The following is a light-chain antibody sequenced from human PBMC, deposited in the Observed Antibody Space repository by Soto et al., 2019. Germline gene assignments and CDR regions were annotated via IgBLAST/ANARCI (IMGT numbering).Light chain of an antibody. V-gene: IGKV1-5*03. Sequence: DIQMTQSPSTLSGSVGDRVTITCRASQTISSWLAWYQQTPGKAPKFLIYKASNLEVGVPSRFSGSGSGTEFTLTISSLQPDDFATYYCRQYNSYSLTFGGGTKVDIK. CDR1: QTISSW. CDR2: KAS. J-gene: IGKJ4*01. CDR3: RQYNSYSLT.